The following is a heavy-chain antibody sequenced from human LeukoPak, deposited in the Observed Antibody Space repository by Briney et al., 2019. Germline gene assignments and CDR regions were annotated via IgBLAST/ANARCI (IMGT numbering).Heavy chain of an antibody. CDR2: IYSGGST. Sequence: GGSLRLSCAASGFTFSSYSMNWVRQAPGKGLEWVSVIYSGGSTYYADSVKGRFTISRDNSKNTLYLQMNSLRAEDTAVYYCARDSWNYVPYYYYYMDVWGKGTTVTVSS. CDR3: ARDSWNYVPYYYYYMDV. V-gene: IGHV3-53*01. CDR1: GFTFSSYS. J-gene: IGHJ6*03. D-gene: IGHD1-7*01.